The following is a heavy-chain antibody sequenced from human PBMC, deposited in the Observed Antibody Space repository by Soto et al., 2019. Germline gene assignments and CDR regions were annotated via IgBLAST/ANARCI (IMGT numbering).Heavy chain of an antibody. CDR2: IVPIYRTA. D-gene: IGHD6-13*01. J-gene: IGHJ4*02. V-gene: IGHV1-69*13. CDR1: GGTFSSYR. Sequence: SVKVSCKASGGTFSSYRFNWVRQARGQGLEWLGGIVPIYRTADYAQKFQGRVTITADESTRTAYLELSSLKSQDTALYYWARDSGATLSSSWGQGTLVTASS. CDR3: ARDSGATLSSS.